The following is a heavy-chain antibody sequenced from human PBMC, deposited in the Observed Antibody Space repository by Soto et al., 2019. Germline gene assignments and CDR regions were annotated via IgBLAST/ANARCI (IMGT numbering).Heavy chain of an antibody. Sequence: QVQLQQWGAGLLKPSETLSLTCAVYGGSFSGYYWSWIRQPPGKGLEWIGEINHSGSTNYNPSLKSRVTISVDTAKNQFALKLSSVTAADTAVYDCARVGEHCSGGSCYYNYYYYYMDVWGKGTTVTVSS. V-gene: IGHV4-34*01. CDR1: GGSFSGYY. CDR2: INHSGST. D-gene: IGHD2-15*01. CDR3: ARVGEHCSGGSCYYNYYYYYMDV. J-gene: IGHJ6*03.